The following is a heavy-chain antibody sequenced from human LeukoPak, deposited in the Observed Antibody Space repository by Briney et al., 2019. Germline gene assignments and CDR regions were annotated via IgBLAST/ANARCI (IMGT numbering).Heavy chain of an antibody. J-gene: IGHJ6*02. V-gene: IGHV1-46*01. Sequence: GAPVKVSCKASGYAFTSYYMHWVRQAPGQGLEWMGIINPSGGSTSYAQKFQGRVTMTRDTSTSTVYMELSSLRSEDTAVYYCARDDSTGYYGMDVWGQGTTVTVSS. CDR1: GYAFTSYY. CDR3: ARDDSTGYYGMDV. CDR2: INPSGGST. D-gene: IGHD2-8*02.